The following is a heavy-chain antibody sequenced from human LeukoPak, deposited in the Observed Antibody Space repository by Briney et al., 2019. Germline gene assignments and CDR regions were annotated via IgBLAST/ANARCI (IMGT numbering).Heavy chain of an antibody. CDR1: GYTFTSYY. V-gene: IGHV1-46*01. CDR3: ARGGPPGYYYDYYMDV. CDR2: INPSGGST. J-gene: IGHJ6*03. Sequence: ASVKVSCKASGYTFTSYYMHWVRQAPGQGLEWMGIINPSGGSTNYAQKFQGRVTMTRDTSTNTVYMELSSLRSEDTAVYYCARGGPPGYYYDYYMDVWGKGTTVTISS.